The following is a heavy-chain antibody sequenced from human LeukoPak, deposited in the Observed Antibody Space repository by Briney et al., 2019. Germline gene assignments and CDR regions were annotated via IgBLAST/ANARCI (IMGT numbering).Heavy chain of an antibody. CDR3: ARDNVPDRIYYYYMDV. J-gene: IGHJ6*03. CDR1: GFTFSSYG. D-gene: IGHD3-16*01. Sequence: PGGSLRLSCAASGFTFSSYGMHWVRQAPGKGLEWVAVIWYDGSNKYYADSVKGRFTISRDNSKNTLYLQMNSLRAEDTAVYYCARDNVPDRIYYYYMDVWGKGTTVTVSS. V-gene: IGHV3-33*01. CDR2: IWYDGSNK.